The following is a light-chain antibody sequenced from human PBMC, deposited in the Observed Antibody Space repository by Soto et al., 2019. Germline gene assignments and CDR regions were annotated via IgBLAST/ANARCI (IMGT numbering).Light chain of an antibody. Sequence: EIVLTQSPATLSLSPGERATLSCRASQSVSSYFAWYQQKPGQAPRLLIYDASSRATGIPARFGGSGSGTEFTLAISSLEPEDFAVYYCQQRSNWPVTFGQGTRVDI. V-gene: IGKV3-11*01. J-gene: IGKJ1*01. CDR1: QSVSSY. CDR2: DAS. CDR3: QQRSNWPVT.